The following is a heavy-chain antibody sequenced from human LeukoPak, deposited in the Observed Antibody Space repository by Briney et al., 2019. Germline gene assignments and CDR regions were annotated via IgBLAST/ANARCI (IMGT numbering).Heavy chain of an antibody. CDR3: ARDRMVRGVIIPIDY. CDR2: ISSSSSYI. D-gene: IGHD3-10*01. J-gene: IGHJ4*02. CDR1: GFTFSSYS. V-gene: IGHV3-21*01. Sequence: PGGSLRLSCAASGFTFSSYSMNWVRQAPGKGLEWVSSISSSSSYIYYADSVKGRFAISRDNAKNSLYLQMNSLRAEDTAVYYCARDRMVRGVIIPIDYWGQGTLVTVSS.